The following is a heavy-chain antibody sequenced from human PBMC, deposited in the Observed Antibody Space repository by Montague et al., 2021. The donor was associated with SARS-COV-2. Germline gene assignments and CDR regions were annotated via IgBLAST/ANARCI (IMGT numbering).Heavy chain of an antibody. J-gene: IGHJ6*02. CDR2: IYYSGST. Sequence: SETLSLTCTVSGGSISSYYWSWIRQPPGKGLEWIGYIYYSGSTNYNPSLKSRVTISVDTSKNQFSLKLSSVTAADTVVYYCARDQGYNWNYYYYYGMDVWGQGTTVTVSS. CDR3: ARDQGYNWNYYYYYGMDV. V-gene: IGHV4-59*01. D-gene: IGHD1-20*01. CDR1: GGSISSYY.